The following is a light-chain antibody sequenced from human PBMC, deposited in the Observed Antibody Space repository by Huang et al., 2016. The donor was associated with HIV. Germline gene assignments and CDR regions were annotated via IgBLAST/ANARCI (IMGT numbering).Light chain of an antibody. CDR1: QSVSSN. V-gene: IGKV3-15*01. CDR3: QQYNNWHYT. Sequence: EIVMTQSPAPLSGSPGARATLSGRASQSVSSNLAWYQQKPGQAPRLRIYGASTRATGIPARFSGRGSGTEFTLTISSLQSEDFAVYYCQQYNNWHYTFGQGTKLEIK. J-gene: IGKJ2*01. CDR2: GAS.